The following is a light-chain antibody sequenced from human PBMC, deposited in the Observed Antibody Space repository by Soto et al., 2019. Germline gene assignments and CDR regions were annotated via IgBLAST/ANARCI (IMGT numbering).Light chain of an antibody. Sequence: DIQMTQSPSSLSASVGDRVTITCRASQAIRKDLAWYQQKPGKAPKRLIYDASHLQSGVTLRFSGSGSGTEFTITISSLQPEDFASYYCLQHNSFPWTFGPGTKVEIK. CDR2: DAS. J-gene: IGKJ1*01. V-gene: IGKV1-17*01. CDR3: LQHNSFPWT. CDR1: QAIRKD.